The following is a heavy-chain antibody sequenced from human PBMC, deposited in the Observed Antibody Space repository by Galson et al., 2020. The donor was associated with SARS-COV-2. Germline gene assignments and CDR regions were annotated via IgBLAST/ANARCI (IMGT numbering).Heavy chain of an antibody. V-gene: IGHV3-33*01. CDR3: AREASGTYYYFDY. D-gene: IGHD1-26*01. Sequence: GGSLRLSCTASGFTFSNYGMHWVRQAPGKGLEWVAVIWYDGSNKYYADSVKGRFTISRDNSKNTLYLQMNSLRAEDTAVYYCAREASGTYYYFDYWGQGTLVTVSS. CDR1: GFTFSNYG. J-gene: IGHJ4*02. CDR2: IWYDGSNK.